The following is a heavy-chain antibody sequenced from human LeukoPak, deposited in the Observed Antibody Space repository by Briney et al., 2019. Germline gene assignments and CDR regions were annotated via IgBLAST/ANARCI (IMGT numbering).Heavy chain of an antibody. V-gene: IGHV4-31*03. CDR3: AREGPGYYGSGSYYLFDY. D-gene: IGHD3-10*01. Sequence: PSQTLSLTCTVSGGSISSGGYYWSWIRQHPGEGLEWIGYIYYSGSTYYNPSLKSRVTISVDTSKNQFSLKLSSVTAADTAVYYCAREGPGYYGSGSYYLFDYWGQGTLVTVSS. CDR2: IYYSGST. CDR1: GGSISSGGYY. J-gene: IGHJ4*02.